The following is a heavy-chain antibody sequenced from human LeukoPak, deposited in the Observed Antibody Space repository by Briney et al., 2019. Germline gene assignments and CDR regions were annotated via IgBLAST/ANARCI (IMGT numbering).Heavy chain of an antibody. V-gene: IGHV3-11*05. CDR2: ISSSSSYT. Sequence: GGSLRLSCAASGFTFSDYYMSWIRQAPGKGLEWVSCISSSSSYTNYGDSVKGRFTISRDNDKNSLYLQINSLRAEDTAIYYCARGARYCSGGTCTDYWGQGTLVTVSS. D-gene: IGHD2-15*01. CDR3: ARGARYCSGGTCTDY. CDR1: GFTFSDYY. J-gene: IGHJ4*02.